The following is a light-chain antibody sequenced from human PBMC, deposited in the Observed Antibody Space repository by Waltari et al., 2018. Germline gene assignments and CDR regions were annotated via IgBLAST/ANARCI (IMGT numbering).Light chain of an antibody. J-gene: IGKJ2*01. CDR2: GAS. Sequence: DIQMTQSPSSLSASVGGSVTMSCRASHNIDVFLNWYQQKPGKAPKLLIFGASSLQNGVPSRFSGSGSGTDFTLTITSLSSEDSATYYCQQSQGFPYTFGQGTRVDVK. CDR1: HNIDVF. CDR3: QQSQGFPYT. V-gene: IGKV1-39*01.